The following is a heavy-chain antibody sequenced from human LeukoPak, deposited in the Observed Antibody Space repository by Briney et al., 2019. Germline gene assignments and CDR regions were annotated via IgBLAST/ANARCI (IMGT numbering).Heavy chain of an antibody. J-gene: IGHJ3*02. CDR1: GFTFSSHS. V-gene: IGHV3-48*01. CDR2: ISSSSSTI. CDR3: AIYYYGSGSKRGYDAFDI. Sequence: QSGGSLRLSCAASGFTFSSHSMNWVRQAPGKGLEWVSYISSSSSTIYYADSVKGRFTISRDNAKNSLSLQMNSLRAEDTAVYYCAIYYYGSGSKRGYDAFDIWGQGTMVTVSS. D-gene: IGHD3-10*01.